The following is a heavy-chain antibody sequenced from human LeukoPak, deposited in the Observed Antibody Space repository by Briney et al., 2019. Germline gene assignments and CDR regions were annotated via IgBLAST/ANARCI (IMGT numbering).Heavy chain of an antibody. Sequence: GGSLRLSCAASGFTVSSNCMSWVRQAPGKGLEWVSVIYSGGSTYYADSVKGRFTISRDNSKNTLYLQMNSLRAEDTAVYYCASRGSYSYYFDYWGQGTLVTVSS. CDR1: GFTVSSNC. V-gene: IGHV3-66*01. D-gene: IGHD1-26*01. J-gene: IGHJ4*02. CDR3: ASRGSYSYYFDY. CDR2: IYSGGST.